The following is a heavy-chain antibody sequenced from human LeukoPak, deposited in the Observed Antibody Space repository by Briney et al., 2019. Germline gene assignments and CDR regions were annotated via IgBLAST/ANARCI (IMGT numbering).Heavy chain of an antibody. J-gene: IGHJ4*02. CDR2: INPNSGGT. D-gene: IGHD6-6*01. Sequence: ASVKVSCKASGYTFTGYYMHWVRQAPGQGLEWMGWINPNSGGTNYAQKFQGRVTMTRDTSISTAYMELSSLRSEDTAVYYCAQTRVAARPLDYWGQGTLVTVSS. CDR1: GYTFTGYY. V-gene: IGHV1-2*02. CDR3: AQTRVAARPLDY.